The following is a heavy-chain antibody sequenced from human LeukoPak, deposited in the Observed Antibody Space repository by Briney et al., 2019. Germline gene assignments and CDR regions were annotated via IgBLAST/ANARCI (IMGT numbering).Heavy chain of an antibody. CDR1: GXTFSSYA. CDR2: LSTTGGST. J-gene: IGHJ4*02. V-gene: IGHV3-23*01. Sequence: GGSLRLSCEASGXTFSSYAMSWVRQAPGKGLEWVSALSTTGGSTYYADSVKGRFTISRDNSKNTLYLQMNSPRAEDTALYYCAKRIAAAGPYFDYWGQGTLVTVSS. CDR3: AKRIAAAGPYFDY. D-gene: IGHD6-13*01.